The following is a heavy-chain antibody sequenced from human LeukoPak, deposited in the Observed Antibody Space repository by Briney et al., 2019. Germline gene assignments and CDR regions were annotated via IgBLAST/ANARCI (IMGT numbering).Heavy chain of an antibody. V-gene: IGHV4-59*12. CDR3: ARVDSSGYHSDY. CDR2: IYYSGST. Sequence: SETLSLTCTVSGGSISSYYWSWIRQPPGKGLEWIGSIYYSGSTYYNPSLKSRVTISVDTSKNQFSLKLGSVTAADTAVYYCARVDSSGYHSDYWGQGTLVTVSS. D-gene: IGHD3-22*01. J-gene: IGHJ4*02. CDR1: GGSISSYY.